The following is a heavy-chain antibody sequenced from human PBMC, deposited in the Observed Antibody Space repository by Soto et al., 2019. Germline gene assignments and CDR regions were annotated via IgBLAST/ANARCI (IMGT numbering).Heavy chain of an antibody. J-gene: IGHJ4*02. D-gene: IGHD6-13*01. V-gene: IGHV3-73*01. CDR2: IRSKANSYAT. Sequence: GGSLRVSCAAAGFTFSGSGRHWVRQASGKGLEWVGRIRSKANSYATAYAASVKGRFTISRDDSKNTAYLQMNSLRAEDTAVYYCGGDHSSSWDLFDYWGQGTLVTVS. CDR3: GGDHSSSWDLFDY. CDR1: GFTFSGSG.